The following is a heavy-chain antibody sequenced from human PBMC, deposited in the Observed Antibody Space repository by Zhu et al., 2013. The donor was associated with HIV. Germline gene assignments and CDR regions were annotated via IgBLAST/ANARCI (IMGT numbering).Heavy chain of an antibody. Sequence: QVHLVQSGAEVKKPGASVKVSCKASGYTFTAYYMHWVRQAPGQGLEWMGWINPNSGGTKYGQKFQGRVTMTRDTSISTAYMELSSLRSDDTAIYYCARELTEAFLLDYWGQGTLVTVSS. CDR1: GYTFTAYY. CDR3: ARELTEAFLLDY. D-gene: IGHD2-8*02. CDR2: INPNSGGT. V-gene: IGHV1-2*02. J-gene: IGHJ4*02.